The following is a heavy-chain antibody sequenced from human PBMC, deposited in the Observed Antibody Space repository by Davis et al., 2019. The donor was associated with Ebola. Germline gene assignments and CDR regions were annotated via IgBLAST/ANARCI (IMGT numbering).Heavy chain of an antibody. CDR1: GFTFSSYS. J-gene: IGHJ4*02. CDR2: IKQDGSEK. V-gene: IGHV3-7*01. Sequence: GESLKISCAASGFTFSSYSMNWVRQAPGKGLEWVANIKQDGSEKYYVDSVKGRFTISRDNAKNSLYLQMNSLRAEDTAVYYCARGSLQYVNYWGQGTLVTVSS. D-gene: IGHD4-11*01. CDR3: ARGSLQYVNY.